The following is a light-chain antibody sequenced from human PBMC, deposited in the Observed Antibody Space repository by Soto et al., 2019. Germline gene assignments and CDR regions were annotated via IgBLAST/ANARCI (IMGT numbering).Light chain of an antibody. Sequence: DIQMTQSPSSLSASVGDRVTITCQASQDISNYLNWYQQKPGKAPKLLIYDASNLETGVPSRFSGSGSETDFTFTISSLQPEDIATYYCQQYDNLPPYTFGQGTKLEIQ. V-gene: IGKV1-33*01. CDR2: DAS. CDR1: QDISNY. CDR3: QQYDNLPPYT. J-gene: IGKJ2*01.